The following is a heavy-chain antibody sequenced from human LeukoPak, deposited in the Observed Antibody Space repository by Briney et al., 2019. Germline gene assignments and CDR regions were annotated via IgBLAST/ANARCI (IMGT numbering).Heavy chain of an antibody. CDR3: ARWTGDSTVTGFGY. Sequence: ASVKVSCTASGYTFTSYDINWVRQATGQGLEWMGWMNPNSGNTGYAQKFQGRVTMTRNTSISTAYMELSSLRSEDTAVYYCARWTGDSTVTGFGYWGQGTLVTVSS. CDR2: MNPNSGNT. J-gene: IGHJ4*02. V-gene: IGHV1-8*01. D-gene: IGHD4-17*01. CDR1: GYTFTSYD.